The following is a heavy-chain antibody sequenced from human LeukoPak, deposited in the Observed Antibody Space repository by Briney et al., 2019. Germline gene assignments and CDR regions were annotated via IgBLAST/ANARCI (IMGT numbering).Heavy chain of an antibody. D-gene: IGHD3-10*01. CDR1: GFTFSSYA. CDR2: ISYDGSNK. J-gene: IGHJ4*02. V-gene: IGHV3-30*04. CDR3: ATMVRGVIVKGPFDY. Sequence: PGRSLRLSCAASGFTFSSYAMHWVRQAPGKGLEWVAVISYDGSNKYYADSVKGRFTISRDNSKNTLYLQMNSLRAGDTAVYYCATMVRGVIVKGPFDYWGQGTLVTVSS.